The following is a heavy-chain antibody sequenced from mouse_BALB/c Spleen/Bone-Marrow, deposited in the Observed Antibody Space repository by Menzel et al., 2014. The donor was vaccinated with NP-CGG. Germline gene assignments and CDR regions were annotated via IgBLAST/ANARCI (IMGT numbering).Heavy chain of an antibody. J-gene: IGHJ1*01. CDR2: IRNKANGYTT. CDR1: GFTFTDYY. Sequence: EVKVVESGGSLVQPGGSLRLSCATSGFTFTDYYMNWVRQPPGMALEWLGFIRNKANGYTTDYSTSVKGRFTISRDNSQNILYLQMNTLRTEDSATYYCARDVGRLFFDVWGAGTTVTVSS. D-gene: IGHD3-3*01. CDR3: ARDVGRLFFDV. V-gene: IGHV7-3*02.